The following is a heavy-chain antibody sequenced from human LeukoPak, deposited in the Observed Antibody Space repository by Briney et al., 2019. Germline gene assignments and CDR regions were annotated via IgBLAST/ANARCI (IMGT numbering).Heavy chain of an antibody. CDR2: INHSGST. J-gene: IGHJ5*02. CDR1: GGSFSGYY. V-gene: IGHV4-34*01. CDR3: ARAPLRTPFDP. D-gene: IGHD2-2*01. Sequence: SETLSLTCAVYGGSFSGYYWSWIRQPPGKGLEWIGEINHSGSTNYNPSLKSRVTISVDTSKNQFSLKLSSVTAADTAVYYCARAPLRTPFDPWGQGTLVTVSS.